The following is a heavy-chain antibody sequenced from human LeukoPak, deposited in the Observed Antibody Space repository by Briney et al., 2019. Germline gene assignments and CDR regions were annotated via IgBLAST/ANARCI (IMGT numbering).Heavy chain of an antibody. D-gene: IGHD3-16*01. J-gene: IGHJ5*02. CDR3: ARLQDWFDP. CDR2: IKSKTDDGTT. Sequence: GGSLRLSCAASGFMFNSAWVSWVRQPPGKGPEWVGRIKSKTDDGTTDYAAPVKGRFTISRDDSRNILYLQMSGLKTEDTAIYYCARLQDWFDPWGQGTLVTVSS. V-gene: IGHV3-15*01. CDR1: GFMFNSAW.